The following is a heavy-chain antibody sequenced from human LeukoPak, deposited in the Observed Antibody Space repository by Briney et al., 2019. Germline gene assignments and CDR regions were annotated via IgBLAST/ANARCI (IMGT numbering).Heavy chain of an antibody. Sequence: GASVKVSCKASGYTFTGYYMHWVRQAPGQGLEWMGWINPNSGGTNCAQRFQGRVTMTRDTSISTAYMELSRLRSDDTAVYYCARVPYGSGSYAVRYWGQGTLVTVSS. V-gene: IGHV1-2*02. CDR1: GYTFTGYY. D-gene: IGHD3-10*01. CDR2: INPNSGGT. J-gene: IGHJ4*02. CDR3: ARVPYGSGSYAVRY.